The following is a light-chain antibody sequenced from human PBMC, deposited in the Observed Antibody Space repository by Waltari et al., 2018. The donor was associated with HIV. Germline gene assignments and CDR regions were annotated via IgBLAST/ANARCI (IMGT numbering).Light chain of an antibody. CDR1: SRDVGGYNY. J-gene: IGLJ2*01. CDR3: NAYTTSSTLHVV. Sequence: QSALTQPASVSGSPGQSITISCTGTSRDVGGYNYVSWYQKHPGKAPKLMIYDVSNRPAGVSNRFSGSKSGNTASLTISGLQAEDEADYYCNAYTTSSTLHVVFGGGTKLTVL. V-gene: IGLV2-14*03. CDR2: DVS.